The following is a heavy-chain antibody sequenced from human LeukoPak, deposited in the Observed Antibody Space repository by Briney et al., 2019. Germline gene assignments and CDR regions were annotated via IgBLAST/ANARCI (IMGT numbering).Heavy chain of an antibody. D-gene: IGHD3-22*01. V-gene: IGHV3-7*01. CDR2: IMQDGSEK. CDR1: GFTFSSYW. Sequence: GGSLRLSCAASGFTFSSYWMGWVRQAPGKGLEWVANIMQDGSEKYYVDSVKGRFTISRDNAKNSLYLQMNSLRAEDTAVYYCARDANYYDSSGYYAYYYYGMDVWGQGTTVTVSS. J-gene: IGHJ6*02. CDR3: ARDANYYDSSGYYAYYYYGMDV.